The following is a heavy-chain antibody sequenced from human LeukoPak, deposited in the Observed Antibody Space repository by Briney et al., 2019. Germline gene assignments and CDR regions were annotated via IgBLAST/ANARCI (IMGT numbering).Heavy chain of an antibody. V-gene: IGHV4-34*01. D-gene: IGHD3-22*01. CDR2: INHSGST. CDR3: ARMATYDSSGYYYSDY. J-gene: IGHJ4*02. CDR1: GGSFSGYY. Sequence: SETLSLTCAVYGGSFSGYYWSWIRQPPGKGLEWIGEINHSGSTNYNPSLESRVTISVDPSKNQFSLKLSSVTAADTAVYYCARMATYDSSGYYYSDYWGQGTLVTVSS.